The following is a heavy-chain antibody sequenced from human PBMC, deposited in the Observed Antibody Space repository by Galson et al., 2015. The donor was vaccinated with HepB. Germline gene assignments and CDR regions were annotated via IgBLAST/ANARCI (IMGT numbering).Heavy chain of an antibody. Sequence: QSGAEVKKSGESLKISCQGSGYNFYTYWIGWVRHVPGKGMEWMGIIYPGDSETRYSPSFQGQVTLSVDKSISTAYLQWGSLRSSDTGTYYCARQRDHGWGRFMEYWGQGTRVTVSS. CDR3: ARQRDHGWGRFMEY. CDR2: IYPGDSET. CDR1: GYNFYTYW. J-gene: IGHJ4*02. D-gene: IGHD3-10*01. V-gene: IGHV5-51*01.